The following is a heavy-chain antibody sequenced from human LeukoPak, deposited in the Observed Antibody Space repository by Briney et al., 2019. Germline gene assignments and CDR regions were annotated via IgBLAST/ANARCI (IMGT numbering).Heavy chain of an antibody. CDR2: ISSSSSYI. V-gene: IGHV3-21*01. J-gene: IGHJ5*02. Sequence: GGSLRLSCAASGFTFSSYGMHWVRQAPGKGLEWVSSISSSSSYIYYADSVKGRFTISRDNAKNSLYLQMNSLRAEDTAVYYCARDRRESRWLQFIGFDPWGQGTLVTVSS. CDR3: ARDRRESRWLQFIGFDP. D-gene: IGHD5-24*01. CDR1: GFTFSSYG.